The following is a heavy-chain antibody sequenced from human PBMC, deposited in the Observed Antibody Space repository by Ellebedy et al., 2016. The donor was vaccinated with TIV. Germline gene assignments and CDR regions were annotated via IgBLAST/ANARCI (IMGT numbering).Heavy chain of an antibody. J-gene: IGHJ4*02. V-gene: IGHV3-30-3*01. Sequence: GESLKISCAASGFMIKSHALNWVRQAPGKGLEWVATLSFDGSNEYYADSVKGRFTLSRDISKNPLYLEMSSLTTEDTAVYDCARGALVGPAAHFDHWGQGTPVTVSS. D-gene: IGHD2-2*01. CDR2: LSFDGSNE. CDR3: ARGALVGPAAHFDH. CDR1: GFMIKSHA.